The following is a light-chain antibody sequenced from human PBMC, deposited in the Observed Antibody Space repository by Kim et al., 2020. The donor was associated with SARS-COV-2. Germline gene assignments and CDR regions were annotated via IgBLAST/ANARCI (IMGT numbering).Light chain of an antibody. V-gene: IGLV1-40*01. J-gene: IGLJ1*01. Sequence: IATSLSGSGSNQWAGYSVLWYQCLPGTTPKLLIYENNNRPSGDPDRFSGSKSATSASLSITGLQAEDEADYYCQSYDSTRSGYVFGTGTKVTVL. CDR1: GSNQWAGYS. CDR3: QSYDSTRSGYV. CDR2: ENN.